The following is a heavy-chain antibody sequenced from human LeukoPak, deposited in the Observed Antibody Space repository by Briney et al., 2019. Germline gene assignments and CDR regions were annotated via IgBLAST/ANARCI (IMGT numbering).Heavy chain of an antibody. V-gene: IGHV3-7*01. D-gene: IGHD2-21*02. CDR3: ARVRGDWGRRYQLVHWYFDL. Sequence: GGSLRLSCAVSGLTFSNTWMSWVRQAPGKGLEWVANIKHDGSEAYYVDSVKGRFTISRDNAESSLYLQMNSLRAEDTAMYYCARVRGDWGRRYQLVHWYFDLWGRGTLVAVSS. CDR2: IKHDGSEA. CDR1: GLTFSNTW. J-gene: IGHJ2*01.